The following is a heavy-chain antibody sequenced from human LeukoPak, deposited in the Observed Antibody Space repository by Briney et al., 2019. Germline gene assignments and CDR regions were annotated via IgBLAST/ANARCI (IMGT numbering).Heavy chain of an antibody. J-gene: IGHJ3*02. CDR3: ARQPANTAAFDI. D-gene: IGHD5-18*01. V-gene: IGHV4-59*08. CDR2: VRANGEN. CDR1: GGSINTYY. Sequence: PFETLSLTCTVSGGSINTYYWSWIRQPPGKGLEWIAYVRANGENNYNPSLKSRVAISLDTANDQISLTLNFVTAADTAIYYCARQPANTAAFDIWGLGTMVTVSS.